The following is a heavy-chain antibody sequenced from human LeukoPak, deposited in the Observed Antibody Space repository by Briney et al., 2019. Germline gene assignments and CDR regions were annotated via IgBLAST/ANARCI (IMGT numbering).Heavy chain of an antibody. Sequence: PSETLSLTCAVYGGSFSGYYWSWIRQPPGKGLEWIGEINHSGSTNYNPSLKGRVTISVDTSKNQFSLKLSSVTAADTAVYYCARGLGPIYYYYYYMDVWGKGTTVTVSS. CDR3: ARGLGPIYYYYYYMDV. CDR1: GGSFSGYY. J-gene: IGHJ6*03. V-gene: IGHV4-34*01. CDR2: INHSGST.